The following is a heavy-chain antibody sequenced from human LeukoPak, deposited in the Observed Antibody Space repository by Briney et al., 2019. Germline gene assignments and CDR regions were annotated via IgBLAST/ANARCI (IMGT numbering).Heavy chain of an antibody. CDR3: ARETTVTTHDFDY. J-gene: IGHJ4*02. V-gene: IGHV1-46*01. Sequence: GASVKVSCKASGYAFTSYDINWVRQATGQGLEWMGIINPSGGSTSYAQKFQGRVTMTRDMSTSTVYMELSSLRSEDTAVYYCARETTVTTHDFDYWGQGTLVTVSS. CDR1: GYAFTSYD. D-gene: IGHD4-17*01. CDR2: INPSGGST.